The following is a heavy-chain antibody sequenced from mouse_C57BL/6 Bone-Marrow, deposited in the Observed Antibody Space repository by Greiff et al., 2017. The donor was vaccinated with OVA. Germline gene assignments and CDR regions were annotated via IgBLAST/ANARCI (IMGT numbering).Heavy chain of an antibody. CDR3: ASGAGGCNPYYAMDY. CDR2: IHPNSGST. Sequence: QVKLQQPGAELVKPGASVKLSCKASGYTFTSSWMHWVKQRPGQGLEWIGMIHPNSGSTNYNEKFKSKATLTVDKSSSTAYMQLSSLTSEDSAVYYCASGAGGCNPYYAMDYWGQGTSVTVSS. D-gene: IGHD1-1*02. V-gene: IGHV1-64*01. CDR1: GYTFTSSW. J-gene: IGHJ4*01.